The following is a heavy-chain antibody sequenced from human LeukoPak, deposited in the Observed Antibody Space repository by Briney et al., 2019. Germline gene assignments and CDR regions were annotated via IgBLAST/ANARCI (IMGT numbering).Heavy chain of an antibody. CDR3: VGSSGWLFDY. CDR1: GFTFSNYW. CDR2: IKEDGSRI. J-gene: IGHJ4*02. V-gene: IGHV3-7*01. D-gene: IGHD6-19*01. Sequence: GGSLRLSCAGTGFTFSNYWMNWVRQAPGKGLEWVANIKEDGSRINYVDSVKGRFTISRDNAKNSVYLQMDNLRAEDTAVYYCVGSSGWLFDYWGQGILVTVSP.